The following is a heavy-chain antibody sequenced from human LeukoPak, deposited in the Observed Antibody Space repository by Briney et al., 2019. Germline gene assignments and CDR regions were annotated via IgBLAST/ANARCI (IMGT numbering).Heavy chain of an antibody. D-gene: IGHD2-15*01. V-gene: IGHV1-69*13. CDR1: GGTFSSYA. CDR3: ARESRPRYCSGGSCYYY. Sequence: SVKVSCTASGGTFSSYAISWVRQAPGQGLEWMGGIIPIFGTANYAQKFQGRVTITADESTSTAYMELRSLRSDDTAVYYCARESRPRYCSGGSCYYYWGQGTLVTVSS. CDR2: IIPIFGTA. J-gene: IGHJ4*02.